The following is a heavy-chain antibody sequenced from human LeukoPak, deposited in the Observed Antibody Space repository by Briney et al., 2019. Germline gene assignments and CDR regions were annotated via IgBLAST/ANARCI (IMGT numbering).Heavy chain of an antibody. V-gene: IGHV3-21*01. CDR2: IDSSSSYI. CDR3: ASAPYYYGSGQFYFDY. CDR1: GFSFSTYC. J-gene: IGHJ4*02. D-gene: IGHD3-10*01. Sequence: GGSLRLSCAASGFSFSTYCMNWVRQAPGKGLEWVSSIDSSSSYIDYADSVKGRFTISRGNAKNSLFLQMNGLRAEDTAVYYCASAPYYYGSGQFYFDYWGQGTLVTVSS.